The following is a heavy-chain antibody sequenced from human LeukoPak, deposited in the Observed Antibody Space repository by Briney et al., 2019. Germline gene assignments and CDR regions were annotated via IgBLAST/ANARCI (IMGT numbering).Heavy chain of an antibody. CDR2: ISAYNGNT. J-gene: IGHJ4*02. CDR1: GYTFTSYG. CDR3: ARDLDGSGSYYY. Sequence: ASVRVSCKASGYTFTSYGINWVRQAPGQGLEWMGWISAYNGNTNYAQKLQGRVTMTTDTSTSTAYMELRSLRSDDTAVYYCARDLDGSGSYYYWGQGTLVTVSS. V-gene: IGHV1-18*01. D-gene: IGHD3-10*01.